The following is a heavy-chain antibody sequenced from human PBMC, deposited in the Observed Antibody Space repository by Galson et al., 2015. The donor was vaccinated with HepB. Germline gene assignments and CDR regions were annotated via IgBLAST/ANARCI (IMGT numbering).Heavy chain of an antibody. J-gene: IGHJ4*02. CDR1: FTFTTLA. D-gene: IGHD2-2*01. CDR2: ISYRGDNT. CDR3: AKRGDIVVVATTIYFDY. V-gene: IGHV3-23*01. Sequence: FTFTTLAMSWVRQAPGKGPEWVSTISYRGDNTYYADSVKGRFTISRDNSKNTLYLRMNSLRAEDTAVYYCAKRGDIVVVATTIYFDYWGQGTLVTVSS.